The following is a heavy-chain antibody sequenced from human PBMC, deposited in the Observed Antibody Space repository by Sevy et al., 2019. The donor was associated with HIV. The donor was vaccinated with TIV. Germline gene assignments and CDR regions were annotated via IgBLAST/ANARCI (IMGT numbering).Heavy chain of an antibody. V-gene: IGHV3-33*01. CDR1: GFTFSSYG. D-gene: IGHD3-16*01. CDR2: IWFDGSNT. J-gene: IGHJ4*02. CDR3: ARDLEFYDYGAYGPSFMPDY. Sequence: GGSLGLSCAASGFTFSSYGMHWVRQAPGKGLEWGAVIWFDGSNTYYADSVKGRFTISRDIAENTLHLQMNSLRAEDTAVYYCARDLEFYDYGAYGPSFMPDYWGQGTLVTVSS.